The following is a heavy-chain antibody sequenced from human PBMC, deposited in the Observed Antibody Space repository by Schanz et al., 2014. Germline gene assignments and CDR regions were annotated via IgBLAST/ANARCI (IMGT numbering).Heavy chain of an antibody. CDR2: IIPIFGTP. Sequence: SISCVRQAPGQGLECMGGIIPIFGTPNYAQKFQGRVTITADESTTTAYIALTSLRSQDTAVHECILKIVGYREQLVEWGQGRVVTFSP. CDR3: ILKIVGYREQLVE. V-gene: IGHV1-69*01. J-gene: IGHJ4*02. D-gene: IGHD5-12*01. CDR1: S.